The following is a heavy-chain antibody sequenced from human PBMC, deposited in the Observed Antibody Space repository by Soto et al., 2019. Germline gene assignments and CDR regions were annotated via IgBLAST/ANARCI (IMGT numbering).Heavy chain of an antibody. CDR3: ARGGGNWNANFDY. J-gene: IGHJ4*02. CDR1: GYTFTSYG. V-gene: IGHV1-18*01. D-gene: IGHD1-1*01. Sequence: QVQLVQSGAEVKKPGASVKVSCKASGYTFTSYGISWVRQAPGQGLEWMGWINSYNNGNTNYAQKRQGRVTMTTATSTSTAYMELRSLTSDDTAVYYCARGGGNWNANFDYWGQGTLVTVSS. CDR2: INSYNNGNT.